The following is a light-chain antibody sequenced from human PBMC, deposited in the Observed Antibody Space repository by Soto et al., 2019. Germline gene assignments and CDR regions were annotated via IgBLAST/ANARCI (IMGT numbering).Light chain of an antibody. CDR3: RQCTNWPWT. J-gene: IGKJ1*01. Sequence: EIVLTQSPATLSLSPGESATLSCRASQSFGNCLAWFQQKPGQAPRLLIYDASKRVTGTPARFSGSGSGTGFTLTISSLEPDDFAVYYCRQCTNWPWTFGQGTKVEIK. CDR1: QSFGNC. CDR2: DAS. V-gene: IGKV3-11*01.